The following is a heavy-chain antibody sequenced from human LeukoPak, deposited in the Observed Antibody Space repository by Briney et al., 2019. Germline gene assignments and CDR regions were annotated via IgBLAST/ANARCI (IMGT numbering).Heavy chain of an antibody. D-gene: IGHD6-13*01. CDR2: IYHSGST. CDR1: GGSFSGYY. V-gene: IGHV4-34*01. CDR3: ARVDSSSWYRVGYYFDY. J-gene: IGHJ4*02. Sequence: SETLSLTCAVYGGSFSGYYWSWIRQPPGKGLEWIGEIYHSGSTNYNPSLKSRVTISVDKSKNQFSLKLSSVTAADTAVYYCARVDSSSWYRVGYYFDYWGQGTLVTVSS.